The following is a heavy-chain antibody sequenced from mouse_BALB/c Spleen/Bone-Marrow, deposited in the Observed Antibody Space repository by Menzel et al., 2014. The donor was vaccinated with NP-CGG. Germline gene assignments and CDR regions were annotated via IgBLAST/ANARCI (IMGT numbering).Heavy chain of an antibody. D-gene: IGHD2-2*01. V-gene: IGHV1-9*01. CDR1: GYTFRNYW. J-gene: IGHJ3*01. Sequence: VNVVESGAELMRPGASVKISCKAAGYTFRNYWIEWVKQRPGHGLEWIGEILPGSYSTNYNEKLKGKATFTADTSSNTAYMQLSSLTSEDSAVYYCARRGGYPWFAYWGQGTLVTVSA. CDR2: ILPGSYST. CDR3: ARRGGYPWFAY.